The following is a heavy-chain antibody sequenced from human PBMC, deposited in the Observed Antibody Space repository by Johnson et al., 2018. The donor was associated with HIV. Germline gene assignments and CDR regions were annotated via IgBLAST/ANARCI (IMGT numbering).Heavy chain of an antibody. Sequence: QVQLVESGGGVVQPGRSLRLSCAASGFTFSSYGMHWVRQAPGKGLEWVAFIRYDGSNKYYADSVKGRFTISRDNSKNTLYLQMNSLRAEDTAVYYCARGKGAAAAEAFDIWGQGTMVTVSS. J-gene: IGHJ3*02. V-gene: IGHV3-30*02. CDR1: GFTFSSYG. D-gene: IGHD6-13*01. CDR3: ARGKGAAAAEAFDI. CDR2: IRYDGSNK.